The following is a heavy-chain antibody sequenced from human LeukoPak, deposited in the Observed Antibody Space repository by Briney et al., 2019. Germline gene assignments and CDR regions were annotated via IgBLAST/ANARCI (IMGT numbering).Heavy chain of an antibody. CDR3: AKDWAMIVVVITRVAFDI. J-gene: IGHJ3*02. D-gene: IGHD3-22*01. CDR2: ISGSGGST. V-gene: IGHV3-23*01. CDR1: GFTFSSYA. Sequence: GGSLRLSCAASGFTFSSYAMSWVRQAPGKGLEWVSAISGSGGSTYYADSVKGQFTISRDNSKNTLYLQMNSLRAEDTAVYYCAKDWAMIVVVITRVAFDIWGQGTMVTVSS.